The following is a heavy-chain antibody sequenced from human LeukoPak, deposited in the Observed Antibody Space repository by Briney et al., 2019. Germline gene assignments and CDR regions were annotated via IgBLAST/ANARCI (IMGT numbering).Heavy chain of an antibody. CDR3: AIEITAIAY. D-gene: IGHD5-18*01. CDR1: GGSIRREGNL. CDR2: ISHGRRT. Sequence: SETLSLTCAVSGGSIRREGNLWGWIRQPPGKGLEWIGTISHGRRTYYNPSVKSRVTISVDTSKNQFSLKLSSVTAADTAVYYGAIEITAIAYWGQGTLVTVSS. V-gene: IGHV4-39*07. J-gene: IGHJ4*02.